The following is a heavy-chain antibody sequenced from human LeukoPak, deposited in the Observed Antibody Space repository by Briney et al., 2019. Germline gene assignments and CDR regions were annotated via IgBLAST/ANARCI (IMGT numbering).Heavy chain of an antibody. D-gene: IGHD3-10*01. V-gene: IGHV4-34*01. J-gene: IGHJ4*02. Sequence: SETLSLTCAVYGGSFSGYYWSWIRQPPGKGLGWIGEINHSGSTNYNPSLKSRVTISVDTSKNQFSLKLSSVTAADTAVYYCARVRVRGVNDYWGQGTLVTVSS. CDR1: GGSFSGYY. CDR3: ARVRVRGVNDY. CDR2: INHSGST.